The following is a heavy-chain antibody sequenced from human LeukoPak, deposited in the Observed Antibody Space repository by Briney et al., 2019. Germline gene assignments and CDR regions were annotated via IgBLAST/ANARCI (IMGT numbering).Heavy chain of an antibody. D-gene: IGHD2-15*01. J-gene: IGHJ4*02. Sequence: QTSETLSLTCTVSGGSISSYYWSWIRQPPGKALEWIAHIFHTGTSKYYNPSLKSRVTISVDTSKNQFFLKLNSVTAADTALYYCARQRMGSECYLDNWGQGTLVTVSS. CDR1: GGSISSYY. V-gene: IGHV4-59*08. CDR3: ARQRMGSECYLDN. CDR2: IFHTGTS.